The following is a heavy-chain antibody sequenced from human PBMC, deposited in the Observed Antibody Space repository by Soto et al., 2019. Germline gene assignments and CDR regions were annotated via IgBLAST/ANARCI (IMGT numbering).Heavy chain of an antibody. Sequence: EVQLLESGGGLVQPGGSLRLSCAASGFTFSSYAMSWVRQAPGKGLEWVSAISGSGDSTYYADSVKGRFTISRDNSKNTLYLQMNSLRAEDTAIYYCAKSINYGDYVWDYWGQGTLVTVSS. D-gene: IGHD4-17*01. CDR1: GFTFSSYA. CDR3: AKSINYGDYVWDY. CDR2: ISGSGDST. V-gene: IGHV3-23*01. J-gene: IGHJ4*02.